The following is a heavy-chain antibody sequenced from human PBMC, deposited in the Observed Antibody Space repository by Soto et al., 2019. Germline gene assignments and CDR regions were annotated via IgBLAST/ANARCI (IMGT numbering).Heavy chain of an antibody. CDR2: IIPILGIA. Sequence: ASVKVSCKASGGTFSSYTISWVRQAPGQGLEWMGRIIPILGIANYAQKFQGRVTMTTDTSTSTVYMELSSLRSEDTAVYYCARSFFQTDGGGMDVWGQGTTVTVSS. J-gene: IGHJ6*02. CDR1: GGTFSSYT. V-gene: IGHV1-69*02. CDR3: ARSFFQTDGGGMDV.